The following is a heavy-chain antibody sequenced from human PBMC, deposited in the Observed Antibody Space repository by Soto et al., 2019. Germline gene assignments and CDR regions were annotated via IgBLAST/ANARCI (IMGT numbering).Heavy chain of an antibody. D-gene: IGHD3-3*01. CDR2: IYYSGST. V-gene: IGHV4-59*08. CDR3: ARDDFWSGYESWAFDY. CDR1: GGSISSYY. J-gene: IGHJ4*02. Sequence: PSETLSLTCTVSGGSISSYYWSWIRQPPGKGLEWIGYIYYSGSTNYNPSLKSRVTISVDTSKNQFSLKLSSVTAADTAVYYCARDDFWSGYESWAFDYWGQGTLVTVSS.